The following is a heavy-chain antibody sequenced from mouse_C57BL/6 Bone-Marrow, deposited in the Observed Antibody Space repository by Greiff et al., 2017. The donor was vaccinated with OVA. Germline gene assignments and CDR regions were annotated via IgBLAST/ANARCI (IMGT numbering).Heavy chain of an antibody. CDR3: AGSSSSYAY. CDR1: GYTFTSYW. J-gene: IGHJ3*01. Sequence: QVQLKQPGAELVKPGASVTLSCKASGYTFTSYWMHWVKQRPGRGLEWIGGIDPNSGGPKYNEKFKSKATLTVDKSSRPAYMQLSRLTSEDSAVYYCAGSSSSYAYWGQGTLVTFSA. V-gene: IGHV1-72*01. CDR2: IDPNSGGP. D-gene: IGHD1-1*01.